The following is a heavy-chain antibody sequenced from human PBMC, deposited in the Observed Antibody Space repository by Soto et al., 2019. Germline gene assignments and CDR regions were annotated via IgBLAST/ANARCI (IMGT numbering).Heavy chain of an antibody. CDR3: ARSDGPLPMA. CDR2: IYSGCST. J-gene: IGHJ3*01. V-gene: IGHV3-53*04. Sequence: GGSLRLSCAASGITVSNNYISWGRQAPGKGLESVSVIYSGCSTYYADSVKGLFTISRHNSKNTLYLQMNSLRVEDMAVYYCARSDGPLPMAWGQGTMVTVSS. D-gene: IGHD4-17*01. CDR1: GITVSNNY.